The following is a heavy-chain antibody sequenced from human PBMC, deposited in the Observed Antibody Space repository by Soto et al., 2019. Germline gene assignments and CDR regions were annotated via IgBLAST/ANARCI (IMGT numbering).Heavy chain of an antibody. CDR2: IYHSGST. D-gene: IGHD6-6*01. J-gene: IGHJ6*02. V-gene: IGHV4-4*02. CDR1: GGSISSSNW. Sequence: SETLSLTCAVSGGSISSSNWWSWVRQPPGKGLEWIGEIYHSGSTNYNPSLKSRVTISVDKSKNQFSLKLSSVTAADTAVYYWARVGEYSSSFLFDYYYGMDVWGQGTTVTVSS. CDR3: ARVGEYSSSFLFDYYYGMDV.